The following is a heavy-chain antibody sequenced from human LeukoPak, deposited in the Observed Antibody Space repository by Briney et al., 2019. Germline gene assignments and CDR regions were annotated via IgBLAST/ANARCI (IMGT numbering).Heavy chain of an antibody. V-gene: IGHV5-51*01. CDR3: ARQEYCSGGSCYTWFDP. CDR1: GYSITNYW. Sequence: GESLKISCKGSGYSITNYWIAWVRQMPGKGLGWMGIIYPADSDIRYSPSFKGQVTISADKSISTAYLQWSSLKASGTAIYYCARQEYCSGGSCYTWFDPWGQGTLVTVSS. CDR2: IYPADSDI. J-gene: IGHJ5*02. D-gene: IGHD2-15*01.